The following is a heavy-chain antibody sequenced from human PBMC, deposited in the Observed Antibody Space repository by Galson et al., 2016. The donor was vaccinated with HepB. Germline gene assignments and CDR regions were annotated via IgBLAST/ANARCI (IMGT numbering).Heavy chain of an antibody. D-gene: IGHD3-10*01. Sequence: SETLSLTCTVSGGSISSSLYYWGWIRQPPGKELEWIGSIYHSGSTYYNPSLKSRVTISVDTAERQISLRLNSVTAADTAVYYCAREQARMPIVQGVNAFDIWGKGTIVTVSS. J-gene: IGHJ3*02. CDR2: IYHSGST. CDR1: GGSISSSLYY. V-gene: IGHV4-39*07. CDR3: AREQARMPIVQGVNAFDI.